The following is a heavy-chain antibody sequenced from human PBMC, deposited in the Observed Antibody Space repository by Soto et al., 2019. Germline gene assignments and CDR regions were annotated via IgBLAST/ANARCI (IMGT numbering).Heavy chain of an antibody. V-gene: IGHV4-31*03. D-gene: IGHD4-17*01. CDR2: IYYSGST. J-gene: IGHJ3*02. Sequence: SETLSLTCTVSGGSISSGGYYWSWIRQHPGKGLEWIGYIYYSGSTYYNPSLKSRVTISVDTSKNQFSLKLSSVTAADTAVYYCARDGDYGDAYAFDIWGQGTMVTVSS. CDR1: GGSISSGGYY. CDR3: ARDGDYGDAYAFDI.